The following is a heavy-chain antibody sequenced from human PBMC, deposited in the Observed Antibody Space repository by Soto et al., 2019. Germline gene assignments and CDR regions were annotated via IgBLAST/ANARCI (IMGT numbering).Heavy chain of an antibody. J-gene: IGHJ6*02. Sequence: PGGSLRLSCAASGFTFDDYAMHWVRQAPGKGLEWVAVISWDRGNKYYADSVKGRFTISRDNSKNTLYLQMNSLRAEDTAVYYCWTLTLTFDYDFWSGYPEGRIGYYYGMDVWGQGTTVTVSS. CDR3: WTLTLTFDYDFWSGYPEGRIGYYYGMDV. V-gene: IGHV3-30*03. D-gene: IGHD3-3*01. CDR1: GFTFDDYA. CDR2: ISWDRGNK.